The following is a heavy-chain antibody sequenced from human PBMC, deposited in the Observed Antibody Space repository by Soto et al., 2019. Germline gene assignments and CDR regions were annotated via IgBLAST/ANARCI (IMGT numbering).Heavy chain of an antibody. CDR1: GYSFTSYW. Sequence: RASVKISCTGSGYSFTSYWIGWVRQMPGKGLEWMGIIYPGDSDTRYSPSFQGQVTISADKSISTAYLQWSSLKASDTAMYYCARSVDYGDSASFDPWGQGTLVTVS. V-gene: IGHV5-51*01. J-gene: IGHJ5*02. CDR2: IYPGDSDT. D-gene: IGHD4-17*01. CDR3: ARSVDYGDSASFDP.